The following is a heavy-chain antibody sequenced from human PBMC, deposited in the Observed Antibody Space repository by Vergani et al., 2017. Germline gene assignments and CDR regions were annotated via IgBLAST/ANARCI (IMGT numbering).Heavy chain of an antibody. D-gene: IGHD2-2*01. J-gene: IGHJ4*02. CDR1: VYTFTDYF. V-gene: IGHV1-2*02. CDR2: NNPNSGGT. Sequence: QVQLVQSGAEVKKPGASVKVSCKASVYTFTDYFMHWVRQAPGQGLEWMGWNNPNSGGTNYAQKFQRRVTMTRDTSISTAYMELSTLSSDDTAVYYCARVGTSSNRDYFDYWGQGTLVTVSS. CDR3: ARVGTSSNRDYFDY.